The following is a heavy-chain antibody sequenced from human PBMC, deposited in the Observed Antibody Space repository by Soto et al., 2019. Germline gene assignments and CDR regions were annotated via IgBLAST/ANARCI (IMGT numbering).Heavy chain of an antibody. Sequence: SETLSLTCTVSGGSISSYYWSWIRQPPGKGLEWIGYIYYSGSTNYNPSLKSRVTISVDTSKNQFSLKLSSVTAADTAVYYCARDSTWDYFDYWGQGTLVTVSS. CDR1: GGSISSYY. CDR3: ARDSTWDYFDY. D-gene: IGHD1-26*01. CDR2: IYYSGST. J-gene: IGHJ4*02. V-gene: IGHV4-59*01.